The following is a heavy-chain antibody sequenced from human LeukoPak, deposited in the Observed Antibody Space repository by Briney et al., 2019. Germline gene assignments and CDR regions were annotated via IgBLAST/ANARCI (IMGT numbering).Heavy chain of an antibody. J-gene: IGHJ3*02. CDR3: ARGYNWNYRSGAFDI. D-gene: IGHD1-7*01. CDR2: IYYSGST. Sequence: SETLSLTCTVSGGSISSYYWSWIRQPPGKGLEWIGYIYYSGSTNYNPSLKSRVTISVDTSKNQFSLKLSSVTAADTAVYYCARGYNWNYRSGAFDIWGQGTMVTVSS. V-gene: IGHV4-59*01. CDR1: GGSISSYY.